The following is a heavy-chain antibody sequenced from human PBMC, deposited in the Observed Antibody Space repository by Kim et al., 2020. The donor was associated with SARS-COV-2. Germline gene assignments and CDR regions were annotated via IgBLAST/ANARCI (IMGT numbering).Heavy chain of an antibody. J-gene: IGHJ3*02. CDR3: ARDLVVVPAANAFDI. Sequence: QKFQGRVTMTRDTSTSTVYMELSSLRSEDTAVYYCARDLVVVPAANAFDIWGQGTMVTVSS. V-gene: IGHV1-46*01. D-gene: IGHD2-2*01.